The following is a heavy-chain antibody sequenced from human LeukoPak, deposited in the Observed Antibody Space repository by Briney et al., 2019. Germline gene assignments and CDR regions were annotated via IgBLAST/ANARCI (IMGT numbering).Heavy chain of an antibody. CDR3: ATGRGY. J-gene: IGHJ4*02. D-gene: IGHD3-10*01. Sequence: GGSLRLSCVASGINFSNAWMNWVRQAPGKGLEWVGRIKKKTDGGTTDYAAPVKGRFTISRDDSENMLYLQMNNLKIEDTAVYYCATGRGYWGQGTLVIVSS. CDR1: GINFSNAW. CDR2: IKKKTDGGTT. V-gene: IGHV3-15*01.